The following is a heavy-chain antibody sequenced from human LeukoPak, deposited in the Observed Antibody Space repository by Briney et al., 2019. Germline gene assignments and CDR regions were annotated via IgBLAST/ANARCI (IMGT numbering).Heavy chain of an antibody. J-gene: IGHJ3*02. CDR3: ARASPETMDAFDI. CDR2: IYHSGRT. Sequence: PSETLSLTCAVSGGSISSSNWWSWVRQPPGKGLEWIGEIYHSGRTHYNPSLKSRVTISVDKSKNQFSLKLSSVTAADTAMFYCARASPETMDAFDIWGQGTMVTVSS. V-gene: IGHV4-4*02. D-gene: IGHD1-14*01. CDR1: GGSISSSNW.